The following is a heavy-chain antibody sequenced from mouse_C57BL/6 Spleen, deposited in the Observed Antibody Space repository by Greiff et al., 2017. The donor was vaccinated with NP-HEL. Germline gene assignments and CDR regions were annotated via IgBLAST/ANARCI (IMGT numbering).Heavy chain of an antibody. CDR2: INPGSGGT. CDR3: ARLAPWFAY. J-gene: IGHJ3*01. CDR1: GYAFTNYL. Sequence: VQLQQSGAELVRPGTSVKVSCKASGYAFTNYLIEWVKQRPGQGLEWIGVINPGSGGTTYNEKFKGKAILTADKSSSTAYMQPSSLTSEDSTVYFCARLAPWFAYWGQGTLVTVSA. V-gene: IGHV1-54*01.